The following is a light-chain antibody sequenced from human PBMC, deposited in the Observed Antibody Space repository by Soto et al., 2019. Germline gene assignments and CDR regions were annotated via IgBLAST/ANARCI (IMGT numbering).Light chain of an antibody. CDR1: SSNIGAGYD. CDR2: GNN. CDR3: QSYDSSLSVHVV. V-gene: IGLV1-40*01. Sequence: QSVLTQPPSVSGAPGQRVTISCTGSSSNIGAGYDVHWYQQLPGTAPKLLIYGNNNRPSGVPVRFSGSKSGTSASLAITGLQAEDEADYFCQSYDSSLSVHVVFGGGTKLTVL. J-gene: IGLJ2*01.